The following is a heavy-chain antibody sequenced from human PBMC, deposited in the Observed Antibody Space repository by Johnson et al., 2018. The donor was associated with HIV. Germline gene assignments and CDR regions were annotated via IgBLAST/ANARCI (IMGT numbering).Heavy chain of an antibody. CDR2: ISGSGGNT. CDR3: AKGGRGGSYYGAFDI. Sequence: VQLVESGGGVVQPGRSLRLSCAASGFTFSSYAMSWVRQAPGKGLEWVSVISGSGGNTYYADSVKGRFTISRDTSKNTLYLQMKSLRVEDTAVYYCAKGGRGGSYYGAFDIWGQGTMVIISS. D-gene: IGHD1-26*01. J-gene: IGHJ3*02. CDR1: GFTFSSYA. V-gene: IGHV3-23*04.